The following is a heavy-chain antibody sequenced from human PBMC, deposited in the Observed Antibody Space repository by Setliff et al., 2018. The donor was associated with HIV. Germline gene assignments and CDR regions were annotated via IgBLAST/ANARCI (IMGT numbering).Heavy chain of an antibody. V-gene: IGHV4-34*01. CDR2: INHGGST. Sequence: SETLSLTCAVYGGSFSNYYWSWIRQSPGEGLEWIGEINHGGSTNYNPSLKSLVTMSVDTSKNQFSLQLTSVTAADTAVYYCARSGNILTDYSYYSYFMDVWGGGTTVTVSS. J-gene: IGHJ6*03. CDR1: GGSFSNYY. CDR3: ARSGNILTDYSYYSYFMDV. D-gene: IGHD3-9*01.